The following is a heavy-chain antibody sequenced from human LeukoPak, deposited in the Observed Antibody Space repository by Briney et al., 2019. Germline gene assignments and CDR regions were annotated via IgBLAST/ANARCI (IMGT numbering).Heavy chain of an antibody. CDR1: GGSISSGSYY. CDR3: ARDRVDNYFDY. D-gene: IGHD3-10*01. V-gene: IGHV4-61*02. J-gene: IGHJ4*02. CDR2: IYTSGST. Sequence: NPSETLSLTCTVSGGSISSGSYYWSWIRQPAGKGLEWIGRIYTSGSTNYNPSLKSRVTISVDTSKNQFSLKLSSVTAAGTAVYYCARDRVDNYFDYWGQGTLVTVSS.